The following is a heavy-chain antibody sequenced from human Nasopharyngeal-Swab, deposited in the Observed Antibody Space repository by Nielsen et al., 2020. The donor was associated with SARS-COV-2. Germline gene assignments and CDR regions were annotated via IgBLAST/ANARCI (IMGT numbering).Heavy chain of an antibody. CDR1: GYTFSNYA. J-gene: IGHJ4*02. V-gene: IGHV3-23*01. D-gene: IGHD2-15*01. Sequence: GESLKISCTGSGYTFSNYAISWVRQAPGKGLEWVSTISGGGGSTYYADSVTGRFTISKDNSENMLYLQLNSLRVEDTAVYYCATPGTRCSGDRCDMWVFDYWGQGTQVTVSS. CDR2: ISGGGGST. CDR3: ATPGTRCSGDRCDMWVFDY.